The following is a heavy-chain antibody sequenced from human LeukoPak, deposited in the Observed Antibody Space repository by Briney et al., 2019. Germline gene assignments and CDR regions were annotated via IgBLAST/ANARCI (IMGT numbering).Heavy chain of an antibody. CDR2: ISGRGNYV. D-gene: IGHD3-3*01. Sequence: GGSLRLSCAASGFTFSDYFMSWVRQAPGKGLEWLSYISGRGNYVDYAESLKGRITISRDNAKNSLYLQMNSLRAEDTAVYYCARGVQSGTLFDYWGQGTLVTVSS. CDR3: ARGVQSGTLFDY. V-gene: IGHV3-11*05. J-gene: IGHJ4*02. CDR1: GFTFSDYF.